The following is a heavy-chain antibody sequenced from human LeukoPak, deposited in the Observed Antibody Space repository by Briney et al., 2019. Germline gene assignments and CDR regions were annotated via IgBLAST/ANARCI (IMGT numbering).Heavy chain of an antibody. D-gene: IGHD6-19*01. CDR2: MSGSGNTI. V-gene: IGHV3-48*03. Sequence: GGSLRLSCEASGFTFSNDEMNWVRQAPGKGLGWVSSMSGSGNTIYYADSVKGRFTISRDNAKNSLYLQMNSLRAEDTAVYYCARDPAVAGTFDYWGQGTLVTVSS. CDR3: ARDPAVAGTFDY. J-gene: IGHJ4*02. CDR1: GFTFSNDE.